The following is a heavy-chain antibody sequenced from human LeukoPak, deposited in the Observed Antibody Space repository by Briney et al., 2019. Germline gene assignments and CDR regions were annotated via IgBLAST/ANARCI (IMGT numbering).Heavy chain of an antibody. J-gene: IGHJ5*02. CDR2: TYTSGST. V-gene: IGHV4-61*02. Sequence: SETLSLTCTVSGGSITSGSYYWNWIRQPAGKGLEWIGRTYTSGSTNYNPSLKSRATISLDTSKNQFSLQLSSVTATDTAVYYCARESGYHGSGFDPWGQGTLVTVSS. CDR1: GGSITSGSYY. D-gene: IGHD3-10*01. CDR3: ARESGYHGSGFDP.